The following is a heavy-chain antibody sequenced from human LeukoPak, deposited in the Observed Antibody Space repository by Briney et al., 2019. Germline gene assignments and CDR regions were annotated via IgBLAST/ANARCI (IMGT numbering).Heavy chain of an antibody. D-gene: IGHD2-2*02. CDR1: GFTFNNYW. CDR2: INTDGSIT. Sequence: GGSLRLSCAASGFTFNNYWMHWVRQAPGKGLVWVSRINTDGSITSYADSVKGRFTISRDNAKNTLYLQMNSLRAEDTAVFYCARGDCSRGNCYTVDYWGQGTLVTVSS. J-gene: IGHJ4*02. CDR3: ARGDCSRGNCYTVDY. V-gene: IGHV3-74*01.